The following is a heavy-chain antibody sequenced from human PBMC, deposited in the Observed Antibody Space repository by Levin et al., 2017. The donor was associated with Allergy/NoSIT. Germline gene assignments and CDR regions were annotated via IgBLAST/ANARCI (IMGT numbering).Heavy chain of an antibody. CDR1: GFTFSSYG. CDR2: ISYDGSNK. CDR3: AKGLSSKGDYGDYVDAFDS. Sequence: GGSLRLSCAASGFTFSSYGMHWVRQAPGKGLEWVAVISYDGSNKYYADSVKGRFTISRDNSKNTLYLQMNSLRAEDTAVYYCAKGLSSKGDYGDYVDAFDSWGQGTMVTVSS. D-gene: IGHD4-17*01. V-gene: IGHV3-30*18. J-gene: IGHJ3*02.